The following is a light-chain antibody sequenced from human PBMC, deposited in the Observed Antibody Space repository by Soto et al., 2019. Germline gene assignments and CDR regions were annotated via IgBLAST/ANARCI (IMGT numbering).Light chain of an antibody. CDR1: QSIAGY. Sequence: DIQMTQSPSSLSASVGDRVTIACRASQSIAGYLNWYQQKPGKAPNLLIYGASSLQSGVPSRFSGSGFGPDFTLTISSLRPEDSATYYCQQSYSTPLYTFGQGTKLEI. J-gene: IGKJ2*01. CDR2: GAS. V-gene: IGKV1-39*01. CDR3: QQSYSTPLYT.